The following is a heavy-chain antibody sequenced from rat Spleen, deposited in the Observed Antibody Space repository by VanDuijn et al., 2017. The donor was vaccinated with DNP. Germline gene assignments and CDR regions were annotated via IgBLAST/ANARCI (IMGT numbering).Heavy chain of an antibody. V-gene: IGHV2S12*01. D-gene: IGHD1-7*01. CDR3: ATSSYYGYDYGFGY. Sequence: QVQLKESGPGLVQPSQTLSLTCTVSGFSLTSYGVSWVRQPPGKGLEWIAAISSAGNTFYNSALKSRLSFSSDPSKSQVFLKMDSLRSEDTATYYCATSSYYGYDYGFGYWGQGTLVTVSS. CDR2: ISSAGNT. CDR1: GFSLTSYG. J-gene: IGHJ3*01.